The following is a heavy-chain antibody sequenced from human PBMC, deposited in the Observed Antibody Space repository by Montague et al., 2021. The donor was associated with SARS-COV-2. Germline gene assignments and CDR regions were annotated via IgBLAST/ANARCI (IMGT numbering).Heavy chain of an antibody. CDR1: GGSLNNYF. Sequence: SETLSLTCTVSGGSLNNYFWSWIRQPPGKGLEWVGYISDSGSTKYNPSLQSRVTISVDTARNQFSLELLSVTAADTAFYYCARVDSSGPGEYWGQGILVSVSS. CDR3: ARVDSSGPGEY. J-gene: IGHJ4*02. V-gene: IGHV4-59*08. D-gene: IGHD3-22*01. CDR2: ISDSGST.